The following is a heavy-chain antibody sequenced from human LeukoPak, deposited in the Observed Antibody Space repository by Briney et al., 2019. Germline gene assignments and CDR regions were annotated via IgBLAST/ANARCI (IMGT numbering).Heavy chain of an antibody. D-gene: IGHD1-26*01. J-gene: IGHJ3*02. CDR3: ARGRDGASDAFDI. V-gene: IGHV1-8*01. Sequence: ASVKVSCKASGYTFTSYDINWVRQAPGQGLGWMGWMNPNRGNTGYAQKFQGRVTMTRNTAISTAYMELSSLRSEDTAVYYCARGRDGASDAFDIWGQGTMVTVSS. CDR1: GYTFTSYD. CDR2: MNPNRGNT.